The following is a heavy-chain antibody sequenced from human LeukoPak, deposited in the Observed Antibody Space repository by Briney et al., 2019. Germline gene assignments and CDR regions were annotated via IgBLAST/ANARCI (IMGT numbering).Heavy chain of an antibody. CDR1: GGSISSGGYY. CDR2: IYYSGST. D-gene: IGHD3-10*01. J-gene: IGHJ5*02. CDR3: ARSPFGEYYPNWFDP. V-gene: IGHV4-31*03. Sequence: SETLSLTCTVSGGSISSGGYYWSWIRQHPGKGLEWIGYIYYSGSTYYNPSLKSRVTISVDTSKNQFSLKLSSVTAADTAVYYCARSPFGEYYPNWFDPWGQGTLVTVSS.